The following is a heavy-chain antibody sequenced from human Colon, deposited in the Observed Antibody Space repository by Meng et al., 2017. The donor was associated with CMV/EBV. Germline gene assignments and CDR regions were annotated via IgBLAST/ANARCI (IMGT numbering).Heavy chain of an antibody. CDR1: GFTFSSYV. D-gene: IGHD7-27*01. CDR3: TRDVNWEFFDY. J-gene: IGHJ4*02. CDR2: ISHDGTVT. Sequence: GGSLRLSCVASGFTFSSYVMHWVRQAPGKGLVWVSRISHDGTVTTYADSVKGRFTISRDNAQNTLYLQMNSLRAEDTAVYYCTRDVNWEFFDYWGQGTLVTVSS. V-gene: IGHV3-74*01.